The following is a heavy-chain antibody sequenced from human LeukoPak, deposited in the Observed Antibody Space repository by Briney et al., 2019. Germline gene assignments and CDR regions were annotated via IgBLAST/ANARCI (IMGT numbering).Heavy chain of an antibody. CDR1: GFTFSSYS. D-gene: IGHD4-23*01. CDR2: ISSSSSYI. Sequence: PGGSLRLSCAASGFTFSSYSMNWVRQAPGKGLEWVSSISSSSSYIYYADSVKGRFTISRDNSKNTVSLQMNSLRTEDTAVCYCASLSYGSNSFVKAIRNSYYYDMDVWGQGTAVTVSP. J-gene: IGHJ6*01. CDR3: ASLSYGSNSFVKAIRNSYYYDMDV. V-gene: IGHV3-21*01.